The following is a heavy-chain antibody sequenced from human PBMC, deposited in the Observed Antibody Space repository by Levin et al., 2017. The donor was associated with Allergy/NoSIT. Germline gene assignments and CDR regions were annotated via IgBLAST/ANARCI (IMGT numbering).Heavy chain of an antibody. CDR2: IGTAGDT. CDR1: GFTFSSYD. Sequence: GESLKISCAASGFTFSSYDMHWVRQATGKGLEWVSAIGTAGDTYYPGSVKGRFTISKENAKNSLYLQMNSLRAGDTAVYYCARGRTVARAWYFFDYWGQGTLVTVSS. J-gene: IGHJ4*02. D-gene: IGHD2-8*02. V-gene: IGHV3-13*01. CDR3: ARGRTVARAWYFFDY.